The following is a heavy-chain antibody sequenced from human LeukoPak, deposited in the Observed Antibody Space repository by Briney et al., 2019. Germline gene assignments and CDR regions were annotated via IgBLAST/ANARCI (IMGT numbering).Heavy chain of an antibody. D-gene: IGHD2-8*02. Sequence: ASVKVSCKASGYTFTGYYMQWVRQAPGQGLEWMGWINPNSGVTNYAQNLQGRVTLTGDTSITTSYMELTDLTSVDTAVYYCGLVASGNWWFDPWGQGTLVTVSS. J-gene: IGHJ5*02. CDR2: INPNSGVT. CDR1: GYTFTGYY. V-gene: IGHV1-2*02. CDR3: GLVASGNWWFDP.